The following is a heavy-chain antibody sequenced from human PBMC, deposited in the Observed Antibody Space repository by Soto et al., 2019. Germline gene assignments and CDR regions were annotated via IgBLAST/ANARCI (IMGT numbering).Heavy chain of an antibody. Sequence: SETLSLTCSVSGAALNSGNYYWSWIRQVPGKGLEWIGHIYVTGAVDYNPSLRDRITISQDTSERQFSLNLRLVTAADTAVYYCVRRRIATNNYKWFDPWGQGTLVTVSS. V-gene: IGHV4-31*03. CDR1: GAALNSGNYY. J-gene: IGHJ5*02. CDR3: VRRRIATNNYKWFDP. D-gene: IGHD2-21*01. CDR2: IYVTGAV.